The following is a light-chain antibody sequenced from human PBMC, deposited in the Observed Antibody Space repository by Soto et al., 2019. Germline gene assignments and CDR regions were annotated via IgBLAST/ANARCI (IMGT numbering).Light chain of an antibody. CDR3: HQYENWPQT. CDR2: HAS. Sequence: EIVMTQSPATLSVSPGERATLSCRASQSISSNLAWYQQKLGQAPRLLIYHASTRATGIPARFSGSGSGTEFTLTISSLQSEDFALYYCHQYENWPQTFGQGTKVEI. CDR1: QSISSN. V-gene: IGKV3-15*01. J-gene: IGKJ1*01.